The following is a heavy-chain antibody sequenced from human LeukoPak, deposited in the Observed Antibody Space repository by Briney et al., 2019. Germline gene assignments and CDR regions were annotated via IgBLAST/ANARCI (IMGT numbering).Heavy chain of an antibody. CDR1: GFTFSTYS. J-gene: IGHJ4*02. D-gene: IGHD3-10*01. Sequence: GGSLRLSCAVSGFTFSTYSMDWVRQAPGKGLEWVSYIGSSGTTIYYADFVKGRFTISRDNARNSLYLQMNSLRVEDTAVYYCVRERFHGSGAPRYDYWGRGTLVTVSS. CDR3: VRERFHGSGAPRYDY. CDR2: IGSSGTTI. V-gene: IGHV3-48*04.